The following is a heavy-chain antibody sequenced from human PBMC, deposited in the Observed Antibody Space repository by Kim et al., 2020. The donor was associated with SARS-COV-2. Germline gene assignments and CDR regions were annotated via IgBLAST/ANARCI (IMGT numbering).Heavy chain of an antibody. CDR3: TTGIYDPHPSRTNDY. Sequence: GGSLRLSCAASGFTFSNAWMSWVRQAPGKGLEWVGRIKSKTDGGTTDYAAPVKGRFTISRDDSKNTLYLQMNSLKTEDTAVYYCTTGIYDPHPSRTNDYWGQGTLVTVSS. D-gene: IGHD3-22*01. V-gene: IGHV3-15*01. J-gene: IGHJ4*02. CDR1: GFTFSNAW. CDR2: IKSKTDGGTT.